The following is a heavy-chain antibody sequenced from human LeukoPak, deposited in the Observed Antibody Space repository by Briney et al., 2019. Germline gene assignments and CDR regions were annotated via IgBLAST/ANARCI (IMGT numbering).Heavy chain of an antibody. J-gene: IGHJ6*04. V-gene: IGHV3-48*04. Sequence: GGSQRLSCAASGFTFSSYSMNWVRQAPGKGLEWVSYISSSSSTIYYADSVKGRFTISRDNAKNSLYLQMNSLRAEDTAVYYCARSAQYQLLSLGGWGKGTTVTVSS. CDR3: ARSAQYQLLSLGG. CDR2: ISSSSSTI. D-gene: IGHD2-2*01. CDR1: GFTFSSYS.